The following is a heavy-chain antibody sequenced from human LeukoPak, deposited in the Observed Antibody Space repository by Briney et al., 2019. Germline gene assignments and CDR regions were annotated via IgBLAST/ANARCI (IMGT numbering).Heavy chain of an antibody. CDR1: GFPLSKYA. CDR3: AKDLTYYYGLGSSTNAFDI. V-gene: IGHV3-23*01. CDR2: ISGSGDYT. Sequence: GGSLRLSCAASGFPLSKYAMRWVPQAPGKGREFVLDISGSGDYTYYADSLKCRFTIARDNSKNTLYLQMNSLRAEDTALYYCAKDLTYYYGLGSSTNAFDIWGQGTMVTVSS. J-gene: IGHJ3*02. D-gene: IGHD3-10*01.